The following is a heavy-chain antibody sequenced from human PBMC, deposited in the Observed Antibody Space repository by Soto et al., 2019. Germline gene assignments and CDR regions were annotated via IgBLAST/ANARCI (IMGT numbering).Heavy chain of an antibody. V-gene: IGHV1-46*01. CDR3: AREKTVKRYYYYGMDV. J-gene: IGHJ6*02. Sequence: QVQLVQSGAEVKKPGASVKVSCKASGYTFTSYYMHWVRQAPGQGLEWMGIINPSGGSTSYAEKFQGRVTMTRDTSTSTVYMELSSLRSGDTAVYYCAREKTVKRYYYYGMDVWGQGTTVTVSS. D-gene: IGHD1-1*01. CDR1: GYTFTSYY. CDR2: INPSGGST.